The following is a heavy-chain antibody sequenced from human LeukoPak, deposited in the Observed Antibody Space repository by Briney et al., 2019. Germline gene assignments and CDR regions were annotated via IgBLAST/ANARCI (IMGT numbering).Heavy chain of an antibody. CDR2: INPNSGGT. V-gene: IGHV1-2*02. CDR1: GYTFTGYY. CDR3: ARDRGGSYYYDSSGIAD. Sequence: ASVKVSCKASGYTFTGYYMHWVRQAPGQGLEWMGWINPNSGGTNYAQKFQGRVTMTRDTSISTAYMELSRLRSDDTAVYYCARDRGGSYYYDSSGIADWGQGTLVTVSS. J-gene: IGHJ4*02. D-gene: IGHD3-22*01.